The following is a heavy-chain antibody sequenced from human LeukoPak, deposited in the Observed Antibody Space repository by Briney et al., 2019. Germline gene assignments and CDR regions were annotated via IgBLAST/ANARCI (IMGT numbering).Heavy chain of an antibody. V-gene: IGHV3-48*03. CDR2: ISSSGSTI. D-gene: IGHD1-1*01. CDR1: GFTFSSYE. J-gene: IGHJ6*02. Sequence: PGGSLRLSCAASGFTFSSYEMNWVRQAPGKGLEWVSYISSSGSTIYYADSVKGRFTISRDNAKNSLYLQMNSLRAEDTAVYYYARDGRNGDYGYYGMDVWGQGTTVTVSS. CDR3: ARDGRNGDYGYYGMDV.